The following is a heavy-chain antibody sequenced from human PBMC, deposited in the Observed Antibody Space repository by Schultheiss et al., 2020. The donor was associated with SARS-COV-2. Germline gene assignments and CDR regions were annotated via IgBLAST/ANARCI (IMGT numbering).Heavy chain of an antibody. D-gene: IGHD2-21*01. J-gene: IGHJ4*02. V-gene: IGHV3-66*01. CDR3: ARDRRAIYYFDY. CDR1: GFTVSSNY. Sequence: GSLRLSCAASGFTVSSNYMSWVRQAPGKGLEWVSVIYSGGSTYYADSVKGRFTISRDNSKNTLYLQMNSLRAEDTAVYYCARDRRAIYYFDYWGQGTLVSVSS. CDR2: IYSGGST.